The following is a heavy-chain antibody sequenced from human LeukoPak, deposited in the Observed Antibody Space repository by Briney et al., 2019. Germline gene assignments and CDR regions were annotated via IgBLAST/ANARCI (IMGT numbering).Heavy chain of an antibody. CDR2: ISTSSSII. J-gene: IGHJ3*02. D-gene: IGHD4-23*01. V-gene: IGHV3-48*01. Sequence: GGSLRLSCAASGFTFTDYDMNWVRQAPGKGLEWVSYISTSSSIIYYADSVKGRFTISRDNSKNTLYLQMNSLRAEDTAVYYCAKDPAVAAFDIWGQGTMVTVSS. CDR3: AKDPAVAAFDI. CDR1: GFTFTDYD.